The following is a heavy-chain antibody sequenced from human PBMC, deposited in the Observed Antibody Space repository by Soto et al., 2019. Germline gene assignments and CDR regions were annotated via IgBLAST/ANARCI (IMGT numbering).Heavy chain of an antibody. V-gene: IGHV3-21*06. CDR1: GFTFSSYN. Sequence: EVQLVESGGGLVKPGGSLRLSCGASGFTFSSYNINWVRQAPGKGLEWVSGITTGGKYRFYADSVKGRFTISRDNANNSVYLEMRSLRVEDTAVYYCARERQLVQDWFDPWGQGTQVTVSS. CDR3: ARERQLVQDWFDP. D-gene: IGHD6-13*01. CDR2: ITTGGKYR. J-gene: IGHJ5*02.